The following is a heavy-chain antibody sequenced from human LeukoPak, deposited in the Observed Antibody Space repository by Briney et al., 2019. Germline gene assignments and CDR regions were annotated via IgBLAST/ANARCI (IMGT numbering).Heavy chain of an antibody. CDR1: GGSFSGYY. CDR3: ASCGGDCQNWFDP. Sequence: SETLSLTCAVYGGSFSGYYWSWIPQPPGKGLEWIGEINHSGSTNYNPSLKSRVTISVDTSKNQFSLKLSSVTAADTAVYYCASCGGDCQNWFDPWGQGTLVTVSS. J-gene: IGHJ5*02. CDR2: INHSGST. V-gene: IGHV4-34*01. D-gene: IGHD2-21*02.